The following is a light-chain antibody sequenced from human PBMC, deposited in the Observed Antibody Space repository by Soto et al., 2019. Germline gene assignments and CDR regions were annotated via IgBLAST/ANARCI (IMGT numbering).Light chain of an antibody. CDR2: KAS. CDR1: QSISSW. Sequence: DIQMTQSPSTLSASVGDRVTITCRASQSISSWLAWYQQKPGKAPRLLIYKASNLESGVPSRFSGSGSGTEFTLTISSLQPDDSATYYCQQYKDNWTFGQGTKV. J-gene: IGKJ1*01. CDR3: QQYKDNWT. V-gene: IGKV1-5*03.